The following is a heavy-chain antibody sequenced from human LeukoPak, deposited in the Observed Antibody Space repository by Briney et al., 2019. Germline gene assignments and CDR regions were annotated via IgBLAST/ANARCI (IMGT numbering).Heavy chain of an antibody. D-gene: IGHD2-21*02. V-gene: IGHV3-49*04. CDR1: GFTVSSNY. Sequence: GGSLRLSCAASGFTVSSNYMSWVRQAPGKGLEWVGFIRSKAYGGTTEYAASVKGRFTISRDDSKSIAYLQMNSLKTEDTAVYYCTRASRGDCYSCDAFDIWGQGTMVTVSS. J-gene: IGHJ3*02. CDR2: IRSKAYGGTT. CDR3: TRASRGDCYSCDAFDI.